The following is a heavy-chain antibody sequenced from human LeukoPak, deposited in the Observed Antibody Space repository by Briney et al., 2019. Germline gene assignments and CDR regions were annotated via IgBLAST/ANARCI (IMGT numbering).Heavy chain of an antibody. CDR3: ARARYSGYDYFDY. V-gene: IGHV4-59*11. CDR2: IYYSGST. D-gene: IGHD5-12*01. CDR1: GGSISSHY. Sequence: SETLSLTCTVSGGSISSHYWSWIRQPPGKGLEWIGYIYYSGSTNYNPSLKSRVTISVDTSKNQFSLKLSSVTAADTAVYYCARARYSGYDYFDYWGQGTPVIVSS. J-gene: IGHJ4*02.